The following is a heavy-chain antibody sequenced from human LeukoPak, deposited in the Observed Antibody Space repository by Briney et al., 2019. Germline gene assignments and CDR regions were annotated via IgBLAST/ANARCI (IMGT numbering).Heavy chain of an antibody. CDR3: ARGHSNYGDYFDY. Sequence: PGGSLGLSCAASGFTVSSNYMSWVRQAPGKGLEWVSVIYSGGSTYYADSVKGRFTISRDNAKSSLSLQMNSLRAEDTAVYYCARGHSNYGDYFDYWGQGTPVTVSS. D-gene: IGHD4-11*01. V-gene: IGHV3-53*01. CDR2: IYSGGST. CDR1: GFTVSSNY. J-gene: IGHJ4*02.